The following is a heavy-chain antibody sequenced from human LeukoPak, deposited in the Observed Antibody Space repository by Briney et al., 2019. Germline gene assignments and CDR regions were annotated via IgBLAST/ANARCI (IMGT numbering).Heavy chain of an antibody. CDR3: ANHLACGSTSCPPFDD. CDR2: IKQDGSEK. CDR1: GFTFSSYW. V-gene: IGHV3-7*01. D-gene: IGHD2-2*01. J-gene: IGHJ4*02. Sequence: GGSLRLSCAASGFTFSSYWMSWVRQAPGKGLEWGANIKQDGSEKYYVDSVKGRFTISRDNAKNSLYLQMNSLRVEDTAVYYCANHLACGSTSCPPFDDWGQGTLVTVSS.